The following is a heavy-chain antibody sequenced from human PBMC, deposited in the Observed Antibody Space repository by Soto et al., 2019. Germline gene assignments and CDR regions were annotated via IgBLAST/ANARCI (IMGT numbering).Heavy chain of an antibody. J-gene: IGHJ5*02. Sequence: ASVKVSCKASGYTFTDYFIHWVRQAPGQGFEWMGWINPKSRGTNYAQKFQGRVTMTRDTSNSTAYMELRGLKSDDTAVYYCARVTLKAGNWFAPWRQGTLVTVSS. V-gene: IGHV1-2*02. CDR3: ARVTLKAGNWFAP. CDR1: GYTFTDYF. CDR2: INPKSRGT.